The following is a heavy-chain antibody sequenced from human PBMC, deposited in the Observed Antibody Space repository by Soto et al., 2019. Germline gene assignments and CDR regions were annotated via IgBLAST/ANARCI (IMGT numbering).Heavy chain of an antibody. V-gene: IGHV1-46*02. CDR2: IHPSGGGS. J-gene: IGHJ4*03. CDR1: GYTLNTYY. D-gene: IGHD2-21*02. CDR3: ARGGHIAVVTASFDY. Sequence: ASVKVSCKPSGYTLNTYYLHWVRQAPGQGLEWMGIIHPSGGGSTYAQKFLGRVTMTRDTSTSTVFMELSSLRSADTAVYYCARGGHIAVVTASFDYWGQGTMVTVSS.